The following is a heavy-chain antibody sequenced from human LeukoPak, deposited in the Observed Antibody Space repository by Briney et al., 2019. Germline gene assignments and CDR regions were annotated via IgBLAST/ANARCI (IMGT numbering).Heavy chain of an antibody. CDR2: IYYSGST. Sequence: SETLSLTCTVSGGSISSSSYYWGWIRQPPGKGLEWIGSIYYSGSTYYNPSLKSRVTISVDTSKNQFSLKLSSVTAADTAVYYCARNLAGHFGGFYFDDWGQGTLVTVSS. CDR3: ARNLAGHFGGFYFDD. J-gene: IGHJ4*02. V-gene: IGHV4-39*07. D-gene: IGHD2-21*01. CDR1: GGSISSSSYY.